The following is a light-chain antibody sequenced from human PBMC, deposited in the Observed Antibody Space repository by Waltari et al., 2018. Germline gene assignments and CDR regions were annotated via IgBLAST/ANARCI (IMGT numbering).Light chain of an antibody. V-gene: IGKV3-15*01. CDR3: QQYNDWPPWT. J-gene: IGKJ1*01. Sequence: EIVMTQSPATLSVSPGERGTLSCRASQSVSGNVAWYQQKPDQAPRLLIYDASTSATDIPARFSASGSGTEYTLTISNLQSEEFALSYCQQYNDWPPWTFGQGTKVEIK. CDR2: DAS. CDR1: QSVSGN.